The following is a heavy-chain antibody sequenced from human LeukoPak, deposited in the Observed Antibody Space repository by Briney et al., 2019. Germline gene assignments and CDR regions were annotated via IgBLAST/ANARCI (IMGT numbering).Heavy chain of an antibody. CDR2: IYSGGST. Sequence: GGSLRLSCAASGFTFSSNYMSWVRQAPGKGLEWGSVIYSGGSTYYPDSVKGRFTISRDNSKNTLYLQMNSLRAEDTAVYYCARGRGGLYGMDVWGQGTTVTVSS. V-gene: IGHV3-53*01. CDR1: GFTFSSNY. J-gene: IGHJ6*02. D-gene: IGHD3-16*01. CDR3: ARGRGGLYGMDV.